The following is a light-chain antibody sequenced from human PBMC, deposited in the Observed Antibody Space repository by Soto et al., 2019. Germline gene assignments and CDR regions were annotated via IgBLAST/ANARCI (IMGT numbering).Light chain of an antibody. J-gene: IGKJ1*01. CDR1: QSISIW. Sequence: DIHMTQSPSTLSASVGDRVTITCRASQSISIWLAWYQQKPGKAPNLLIYKTSSLETGVPSRFSGRGSGTEFTLTISSLQPDDFATYYCQHWNDYSWTFGQGTKVEV. CDR3: QHWNDYSWT. CDR2: KTS. V-gene: IGKV1-5*03.